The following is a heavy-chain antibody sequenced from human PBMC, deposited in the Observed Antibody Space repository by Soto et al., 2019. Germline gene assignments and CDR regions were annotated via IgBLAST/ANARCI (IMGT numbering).Heavy chain of an antibody. V-gene: IGHV1-18*01. J-gene: IGHJ4*02. CDR1: GYTFTSYG. Sequence: QVQLVQSGREVKKPGASVKVSCKASGYTFTSYGISWVRQAPGQGLEWMGWISVYSGNTNYAQNLQGRVTMTTDTSTTTAYMELRSLRSDDTAVYYCARDAYASSLTYFDHWGQGTLVTVSS. CDR3: ARDAYASSLTYFDH. D-gene: IGHD6-13*01. CDR2: ISVYSGNT.